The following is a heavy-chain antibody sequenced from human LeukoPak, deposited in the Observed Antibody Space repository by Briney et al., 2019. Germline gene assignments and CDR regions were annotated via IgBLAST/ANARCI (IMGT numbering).Heavy chain of an antibody. V-gene: IGHV4-59*01. CDR1: GGPISSYY. CDR3: ARYSGSYPSFDY. CDR2: IYYSGST. J-gene: IGHJ4*02. Sequence: SETQSLTCTVSGGPISSYYWSWLPQPPGKGLEWIGYIYYSGSTNYNPSPKSRDTISVDTSKNQFSLKLSSVTASDTAVYYCARYSGSYPSFDYWGQGTLVSVSS. D-gene: IGHD1-26*01.